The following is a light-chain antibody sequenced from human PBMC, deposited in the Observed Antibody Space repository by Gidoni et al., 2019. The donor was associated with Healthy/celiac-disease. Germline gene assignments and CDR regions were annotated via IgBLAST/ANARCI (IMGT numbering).Light chain of an antibody. V-gene: IGLV3-1*01. CDR1: KLGDKY. Sequence: SYELPQPPSVSVSPGQTASITCSGDKLGDKYACWYQQKPGQSPVLGIYQDSKRPSGIPERFSGFKTGKKATLNIRGNQAMDEGEEYWQGGDSSTGGNVFGTGTKVTVL. CDR3: QGGDSSTGGNV. CDR2: QDS. J-gene: IGLJ1*01.